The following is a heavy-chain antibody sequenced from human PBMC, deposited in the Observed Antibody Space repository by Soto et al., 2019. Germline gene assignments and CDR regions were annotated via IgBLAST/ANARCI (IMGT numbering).Heavy chain of an antibody. V-gene: IGHV1-8*01. CDR3: AGGYCTNGVCYTPQDS. CDR2: MNPNSGNT. Sequence: QVQLVQSGAEVKKPGASVKVSCKASGYTFTSYDINWVRQATGQGLEWMGWMNPNSGNTGYAQKFQGRVTMTRNTSISTAYMELSSLRSEEPAVYYCAGGYCTNGVCYTPQDSWGQGTLVTVSS. J-gene: IGHJ4*02. CDR1: GYTFTSYD. D-gene: IGHD2-8*01.